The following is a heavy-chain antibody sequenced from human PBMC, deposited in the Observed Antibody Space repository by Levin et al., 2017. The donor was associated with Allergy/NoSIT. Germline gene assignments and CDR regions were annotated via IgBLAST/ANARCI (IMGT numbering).Heavy chain of an antibody. Sequence: KPSETLSLTCTVSGGSISSYYWSWIRQPPGKGLEWIGYIYYSGSTNYNPSLKSRVTISVDTSKNQFSLKLSSVTAADTAVYYCARSTLPGWFDPWGQGTLVTVSS. J-gene: IGHJ5*02. CDR3: ARSTLPGWFDP. D-gene: IGHD3-10*01. V-gene: IGHV4-59*01. CDR2: IYYSGST. CDR1: GGSISSYY.